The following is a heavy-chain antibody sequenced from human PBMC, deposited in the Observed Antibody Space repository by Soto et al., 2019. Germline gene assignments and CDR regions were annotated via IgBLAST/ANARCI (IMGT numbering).Heavy chain of an antibody. CDR3: ARDVSYGSGSYYYGYYYYYYGMDV. CDR2: INPSGGST. D-gene: IGHD3-10*01. J-gene: IGHJ6*02. CDR1: GYTFTSYY. Sequence: ASVKVSCKASGYTFTSYYMHWVRQAPGQGLEWMGIINPSGGSTSYAQKFQGRVTMTRDTSTSTVYMELSRLRSDDTAVYYCARDVSYGSGSYYYGYYYYYYGMDVWGQGTTVTVSS. V-gene: IGHV1-46*01.